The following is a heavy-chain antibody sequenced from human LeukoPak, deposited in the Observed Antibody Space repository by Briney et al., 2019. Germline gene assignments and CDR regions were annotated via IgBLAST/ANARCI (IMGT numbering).Heavy chain of an antibody. CDR2: INPNSGGT. CDR1: GYTFTGYY. D-gene: IGHD3-9*01. J-gene: IGHJ4*02. CDR3: ARDDDILTGYFVP. V-gene: IGHV1-2*06. Sequence: ASVKVSCKASGYTFTGYYMHWVRQAPGQGLEWMGRINPNSGGTNYAQKFKGRVTMTRDTSISTAYMELSRLRSDDTAVYYCARDDDILTGYFVPWGQGTLVTVSS.